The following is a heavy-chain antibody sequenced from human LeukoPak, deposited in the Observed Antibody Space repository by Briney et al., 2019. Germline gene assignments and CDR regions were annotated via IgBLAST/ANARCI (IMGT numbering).Heavy chain of an antibody. V-gene: IGHV4-34*01. CDR1: GGSFSGYY. D-gene: IGHD3-10*01. CDR3: AREGYYGSGSYKDY. Sequence: SETLSLTCAVYGGSFSGYYWSWIRQPPGKGLEWIGEINHSGSTNYNPSLKSRVTISVDTSKNQFSLKLSSVTAADTAVYYCAREGYYGSGSYKDYWGQGTLVTVSS. CDR2: INHSGST. J-gene: IGHJ4*02.